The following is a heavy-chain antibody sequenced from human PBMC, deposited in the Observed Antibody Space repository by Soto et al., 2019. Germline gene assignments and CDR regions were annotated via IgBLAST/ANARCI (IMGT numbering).Heavy chain of an antibody. CDR2: IYHSGST. D-gene: IGHD5-18*01. V-gene: IGHV4-4*02. CDR3: AKSDTAMALDY. Sequence: SETLSLTCTVSGGSISSSNWWSWVRQPPGKGLEWIGEIYHSGSTNYNPSLKSRVTISVDKSKNQFSLKLSSVTAADTAVYYCAKSDTAMALDYWGQGTLVTVSS. CDR1: GGSISSSNW. J-gene: IGHJ4*02.